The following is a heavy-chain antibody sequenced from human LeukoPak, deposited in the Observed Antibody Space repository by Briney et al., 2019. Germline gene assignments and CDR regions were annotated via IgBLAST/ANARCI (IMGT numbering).Heavy chain of an antibody. D-gene: IGHD6-19*01. CDR3: AKDQRPYTSGCYYFDD. V-gene: IGHV3-43*02. CDR1: GFTFDDYA. J-gene: IGHJ4*02. Sequence: GGSLRLSCAASGFTFDDYAIHWVRQARAKGLEWVSVVSGDDSSTYYAESVKGRFTISRDNSKNSLYLQMNSLRTEDTALYYCAKDQRPYTSGCYYFDDWGQGTLVTVSS. CDR2: VSGDDSST.